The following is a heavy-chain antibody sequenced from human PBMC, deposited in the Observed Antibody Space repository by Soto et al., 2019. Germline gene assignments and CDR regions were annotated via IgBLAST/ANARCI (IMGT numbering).Heavy chain of an antibody. V-gene: IGHV3-21*01. D-gene: IGHD3-16*01. CDR1: GFTFRTYN. CDR3: ARDLGLESIFDY. CDR2: ITSTSSYI. J-gene: IGHJ4*02. Sequence: PGGSLRLSCVASGFTFRTYNMNWVRQAPGKGLEWVASITSTSSYIFYADSVKGRFTMSRDNANNSLFLQMNSLRAEDTAVYYCARDLGLESIFDYWGQVALVTVSS.